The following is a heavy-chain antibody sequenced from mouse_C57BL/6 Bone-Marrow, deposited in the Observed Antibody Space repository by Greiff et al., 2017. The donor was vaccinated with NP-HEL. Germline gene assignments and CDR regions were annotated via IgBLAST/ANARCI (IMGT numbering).Heavy chain of an antibody. CDR3: ARCPRERVFDY. V-gene: IGHV1-69*01. D-gene: IGHD3-1*01. Sequence: VQLQQPGAELVMPGASVKLSCKASGYTFTSYWMHWVKQRPGQGLEWIGEIDPSDSYTNYNQKFKGKSTLTVDKSSSTAYMQLSSLTSEDSAVYYCARCPRERVFDYWGQGTTLTVSS. J-gene: IGHJ2*01. CDR1: GYTFTSYW. CDR2: IDPSDSYT.